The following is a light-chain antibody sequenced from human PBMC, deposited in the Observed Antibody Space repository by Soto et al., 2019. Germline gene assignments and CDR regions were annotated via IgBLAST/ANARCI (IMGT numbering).Light chain of an antibody. Sequence: EIVLTQSPATLSLSPGERATLSCRASQSVSSYLAWYQQKPGQAPRLLIYDASNRATGIPARFSGSGSGTDFTLTIXXLEPEDFAVYYCQQRSNWPTFGQGTKVEIK. CDR3: QQRSNWPT. CDR2: DAS. J-gene: IGKJ1*01. CDR1: QSVSSY. V-gene: IGKV3-11*01.